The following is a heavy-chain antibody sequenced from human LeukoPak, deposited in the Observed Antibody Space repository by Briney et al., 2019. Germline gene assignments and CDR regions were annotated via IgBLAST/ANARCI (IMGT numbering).Heavy chain of an antibody. D-gene: IGHD2-15*01. CDR2: IKEDGSRN. Sequence: GGSLRLSCTASGFTFSNYWMSWVRQAPGKGLEWVANIKEDGSRNHYVDSVKGRFTISRDNAKNSLYLQMNSLRAEDTAVYYCAIYCSGGSCFRNWGQGTLVTVSS. CDR3: AIYCSGGSCFRN. CDR1: GFTFSNYW. V-gene: IGHV3-7*05. J-gene: IGHJ4*02.